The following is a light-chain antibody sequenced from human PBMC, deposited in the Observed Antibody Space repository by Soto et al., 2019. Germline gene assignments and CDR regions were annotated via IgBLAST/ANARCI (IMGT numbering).Light chain of an antibody. CDR2: YDS. CDR3: QVWDTGSDPLYV. Sequence: SYELTQPPSVSVAPGKTATITCGGNNVGSKSVHWYQQKPGQAPVLVIYYDSDRPSGIPERFSGSHSGNTATLTISRVEAGDEADYYCQVWDTGSDPLYVFGTGTKVTVL. V-gene: IGLV3-21*04. CDR1: NVGSKS. J-gene: IGLJ1*01.